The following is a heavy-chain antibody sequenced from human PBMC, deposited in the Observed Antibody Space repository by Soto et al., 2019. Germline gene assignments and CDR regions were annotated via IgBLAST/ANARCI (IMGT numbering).Heavy chain of an antibody. Sequence: QVQLQESGPGLVKPSETLSLTCTVSGGSISSYYWSWIRQPPGKGLEWIGYIYYSGSTNYNPSLKSRVTMSVDTSKNQFSLKLSSVTAADTAVYYCARSPYSYDSSGYYSDYYYRMDVWGQGTTVTVSS. V-gene: IGHV4-59*01. CDR1: GGSISSYY. CDR2: IYYSGST. CDR3: ARSPYSYDSSGYYSDYYYRMDV. J-gene: IGHJ6*02. D-gene: IGHD3-22*01.